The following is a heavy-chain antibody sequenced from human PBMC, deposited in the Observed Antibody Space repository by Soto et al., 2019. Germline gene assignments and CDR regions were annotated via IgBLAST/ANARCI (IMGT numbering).Heavy chain of an antibody. CDR3: ARGRATAAGTSWYWFDP. D-gene: IGHD6-13*01. Sequence: ASVKVSCKASGGTFSSYAVSWVRQAPGQGLEWMGRIIPILGIANYAQKFQGRVTITADKSTSTAYMELSSLRSEDTAVYYCARGRATAAGTSWYWFDPWGQGTLVTVSS. J-gene: IGHJ5*02. CDR2: IIPILGIA. V-gene: IGHV1-69*04. CDR1: GGTFSSYA.